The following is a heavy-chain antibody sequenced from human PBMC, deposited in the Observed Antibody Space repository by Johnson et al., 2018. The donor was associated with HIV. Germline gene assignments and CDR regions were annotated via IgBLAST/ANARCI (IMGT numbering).Heavy chain of an antibody. D-gene: IGHD3-16*01. CDR2: ISWNSGSI. CDR1: GFTFDDYA. V-gene: IGHV3-9*01. Sequence: VQLVESGGGLVQPGRSLRLSCAASGFTFDDYAMHWVRQAPGKGLEWVSGISWNSGSIGYADSVKGRFTISRDNAKNSLYLQMNSLRAGDTAVYYCARGDDGGPNAFDIWGQGTMVTVSS. J-gene: IGHJ3*02. CDR3: ARGDDGGPNAFDI.